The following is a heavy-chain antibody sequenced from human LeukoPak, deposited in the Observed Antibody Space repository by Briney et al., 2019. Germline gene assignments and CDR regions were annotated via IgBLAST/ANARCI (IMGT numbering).Heavy chain of an antibody. J-gene: IGHJ4*02. CDR3: ARGAGYNYPYYFDY. Sequence: GGSLRLSCAASGFTLSSYGMNWVRQAPGKGLEWVSYISSTSNTIYYADSVKGRFTISRDNSKNTLYLQMNSLRAEDTAVYYCARGAGYNYPYYFDYWGQGTLVTASS. D-gene: IGHD5-24*01. CDR1: GFTLSSYG. V-gene: IGHV3-48*01. CDR2: ISSTSNTI.